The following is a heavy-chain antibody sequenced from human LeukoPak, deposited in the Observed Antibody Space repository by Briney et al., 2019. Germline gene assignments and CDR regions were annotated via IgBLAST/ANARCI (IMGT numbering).Heavy chain of an antibody. Sequence: GGSLTLSCAAAGFTFSRYWMNWYRQAPGKGLEWVGNINQDAREINYVDSVRGRFTISRDNAKNSLHLQMNSLRAEDTAVYDCATDRDNSDWQKRFDSWGQGTLVTVSS. CDR2: INQDAREI. CDR3: ATDRDNSDWQKRFDS. V-gene: IGHV3-7*01. J-gene: IGHJ4*02. D-gene: IGHD2-21*02. CDR1: GFTFSRYW.